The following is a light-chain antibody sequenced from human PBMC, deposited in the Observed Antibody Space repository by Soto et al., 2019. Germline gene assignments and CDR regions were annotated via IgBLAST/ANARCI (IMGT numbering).Light chain of an antibody. CDR2: AAS. Sequence: DIQITQSPSTLSASVGDSVTSTCRASQGISSYLAWYQQQPGKAPKLLIYAASTLQSGVPSRFSGSGSGTDFTLTISSLQPEDFATYDCQQLNSYLITVGQGPQREIK. J-gene: IGKJ5*01. CDR1: QGISSY. V-gene: IGKV1-9*01. CDR3: QQLNSYLIT.